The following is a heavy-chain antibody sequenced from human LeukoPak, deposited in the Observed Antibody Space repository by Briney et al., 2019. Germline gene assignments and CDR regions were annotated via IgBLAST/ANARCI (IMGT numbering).Heavy chain of an antibody. CDR3: ARGWFGESYPDY. Sequence: GGSLRLSCAASGFTVSSNYMSWVRQAPGKGLEWVSVIYSGGSTYYADSVKGRFTISRDNSKNTLYLQMNSLRAEDTAVYYCARGWFGESYPDYWGQGTLVTVSS. D-gene: IGHD3-10*01. CDR1: GFTVSSNY. J-gene: IGHJ4*02. CDR2: IYSGGST. V-gene: IGHV3-53*01.